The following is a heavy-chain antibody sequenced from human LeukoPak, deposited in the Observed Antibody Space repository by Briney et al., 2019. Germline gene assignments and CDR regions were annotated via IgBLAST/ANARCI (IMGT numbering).Heavy chain of an antibody. V-gene: IGHV3-23*01. CDR3: AKDTPQRSARGYYYYMDV. CDR2: IRGIGVSP. J-gene: IGHJ6*03. Sequence: GGSLRLSCAASGFTFRSYARSWFRQAPGKGLEWVSPIRGIGVSPYYAAPVKGRFTISRDNSKNTLYLQMNSLRAEDTAVYYCAKDTPQRSARGYYYYMDVWGKGTTVTVS. D-gene: IGHD6-25*01. CDR1: GFTFRSYA.